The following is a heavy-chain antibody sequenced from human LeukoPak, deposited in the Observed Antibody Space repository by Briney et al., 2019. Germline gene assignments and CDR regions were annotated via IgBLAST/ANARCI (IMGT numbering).Heavy chain of an antibody. CDR3: AKDPGSYGSGSYYVY. V-gene: IGHV3-33*06. CDR1: GFTFSSYG. D-gene: IGHD3-10*01. Sequence: PGRSLRLSCAASGFTFSSYGMHWVRQAPGKGLEWVAVIWYDGSNKYYADSVKGRFTISRDNSKNTLYLQMNSLRPEDTAVYYCAKDPGSYGSGSYYVYWGQGTLVTVSS. CDR2: IWYDGSNK. J-gene: IGHJ4*02.